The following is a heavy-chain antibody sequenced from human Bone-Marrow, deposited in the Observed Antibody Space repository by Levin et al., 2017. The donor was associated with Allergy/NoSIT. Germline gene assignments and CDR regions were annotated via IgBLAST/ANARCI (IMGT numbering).Heavy chain of an antibody. CDR3: ARSSVAARPGHWFDP. J-gene: IGHJ5*02. CDR2: INSDGSST. CDR1: GFTFSSYW. D-gene: IGHD6-6*01. V-gene: IGHV3-74*01. Sequence: GESLKISCAASGFTFSSYWMHWVRQAPGKGLVWVSRINSDGSSTSYADSVKGRFTISRDNAKNTLYLQMNSLRAEDTAVYYCARSSVAARPGHWFDPWGQGTLVTVSS.